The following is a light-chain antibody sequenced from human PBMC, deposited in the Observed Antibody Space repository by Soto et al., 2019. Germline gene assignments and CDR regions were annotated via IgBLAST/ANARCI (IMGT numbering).Light chain of an antibody. CDR2: LAS. CDR1: QSITNNN. J-gene: IGKJ1*01. CDR3: QQYGSSPWT. Sequence: EIVLTQSPATLSLSPGERATPSCRASQSITNNNLAWYQQNPGQAPRLLIYLASNRAAGIPDRFSGSGSGADFTLTINRLEPEDFAVYHCQQYGSSPWTFGQGTKVDIK. V-gene: IGKV3-20*01.